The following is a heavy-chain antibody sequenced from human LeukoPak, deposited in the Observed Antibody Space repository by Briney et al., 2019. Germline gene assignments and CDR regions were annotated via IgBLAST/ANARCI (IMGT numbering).Heavy chain of an antibody. D-gene: IGHD6-19*01. CDR2: ITSSSSDI. Sequence: PGGSLRLSCAASGFTFSSYRMNWVRQAPGKGLEWVSSITSSSSDIFYADSVKGRFTISRDNAKNSLYLKMNSLRVEDTAVYYCAAALAIAVGGTTPGDYWGQGTLVTVSS. J-gene: IGHJ4*02. CDR3: AAALAIAVGGTTPGDY. CDR1: GFTFSSYR. V-gene: IGHV3-21*03.